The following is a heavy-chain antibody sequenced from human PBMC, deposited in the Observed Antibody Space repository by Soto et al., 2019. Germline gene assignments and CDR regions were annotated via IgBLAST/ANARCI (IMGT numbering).Heavy chain of an antibody. J-gene: IGHJ6*02. D-gene: IGHD4-17*01. CDR1: GGSISSGDYY. V-gene: IGHV4-30-4*01. Sequence: SETLSLTCTVSGGSISSGDYYWSWIRQPPGKGLEWIGDIYYSGSTYYNPSLKSRVTISVDTSKNQFSLKLSSVTAADTAVYYCARDRLSPSATVVTLSYYYGMDVWGQGTTVTVSS. CDR3: ARDRLSPSATVVTLSYYYGMDV. CDR2: IYYSGST.